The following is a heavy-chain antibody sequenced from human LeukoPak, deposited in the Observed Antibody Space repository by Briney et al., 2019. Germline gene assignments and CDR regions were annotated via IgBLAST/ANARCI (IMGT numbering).Heavy chain of an antibody. Sequence: ASVKVSCKASGYTFTSYDINWVRRATGQGLEWMGWINPNSGGTNYAQKFQGRVTMTRDTSISTAYMELSRLRSDDTAVYYCAGNSGSYAPRFDYWGQGTLVTVSS. CDR3: AGNSGSYAPRFDY. CDR2: INPNSGGT. D-gene: IGHD1-26*01. V-gene: IGHV1-2*02. CDR1: GYTFTSYD. J-gene: IGHJ4*02.